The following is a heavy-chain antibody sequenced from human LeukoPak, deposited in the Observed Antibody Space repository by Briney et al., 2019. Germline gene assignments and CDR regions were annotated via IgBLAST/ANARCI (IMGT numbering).Heavy chain of an antibody. CDR1: GFTFSSYA. J-gene: IGHJ3*02. CDR3: AREDFQFRGKDAFDI. CDR2: ISGSGGST. Sequence: GGSLRLSCAASGFTFSSYAMSWVRQAPGKGLEWVSAISGSGGSTYYADSVKGRFTISRDNSKNTLYLQMNSLRAEDTAAYYCAREDFQFRGKDAFDIWGHGTMVTVSS. D-gene: IGHD3-16*01. V-gene: IGHV3-23*01.